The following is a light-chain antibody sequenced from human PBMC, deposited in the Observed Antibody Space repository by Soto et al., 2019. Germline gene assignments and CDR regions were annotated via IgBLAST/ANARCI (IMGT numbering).Light chain of an antibody. Sequence: DIQMTQSPSSLSVSVGDRVTITCRASQSISNYLNWYQQKPGKAPKLLIYAASSLQSGVPSRFSGSGSGTDFTLTISSLQLEDFATYYCQQSYSTAWTFGQGTKVEIK. V-gene: IGKV1-39*01. CDR3: QQSYSTAWT. CDR2: AAS. CDR1: QSISNY. J-gene: IGKJ1*01.